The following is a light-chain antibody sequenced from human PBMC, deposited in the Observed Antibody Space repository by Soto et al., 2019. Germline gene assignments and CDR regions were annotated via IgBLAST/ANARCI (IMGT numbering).Light chain of an antibody. CDR1: QSVSSW. V-gene: IGKV1-5*03. CDR2: KAS. Sequence: DVQLTQSPSTLSASVGDRVTITCRASQSVSSWLAWYQAKPGKAPNLLIYKASTLESGVPSRFSDSGSGTEFTLTISSLQPDDFAIYYCQQYRTYSWTFGQGTKVEI. J-gene: IGKJ1*01. CDR3: QQYRTYSWT.